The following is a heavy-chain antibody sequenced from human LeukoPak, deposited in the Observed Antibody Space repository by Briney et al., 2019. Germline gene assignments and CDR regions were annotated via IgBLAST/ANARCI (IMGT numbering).Heavy chain of an antibody. Sequence: GGSLRLSCAASGFTFSSYAMSWVRQAPGKGLEWVSVIYSGGSTYYADSVKGRFTISRDNSKNTLYLQMNSLRAEDTAVYYCASTGYSSGWYEGPDYWGQGTLVTVSS. V-gene: IGHV3-53*01. CDR3: ASTGYSSGWYEGPDY. CDR1: GFTFSSYA. J-gene: IGHJ4*02. D-gene: IGHD6-19*01. CDR2: IYSGGST.